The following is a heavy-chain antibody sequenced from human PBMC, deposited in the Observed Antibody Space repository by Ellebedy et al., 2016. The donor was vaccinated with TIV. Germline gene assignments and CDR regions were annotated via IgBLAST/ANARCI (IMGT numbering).Heavy chain of an antibody. J-gene: IGHJ4*02. CDR1: GYSFTSYW. V-gene: IGHV5-51*01. CDR3: ARKPPGIGAAGHDF. CDR2: IYHGDSDT. Sequence: PGGSLRLSCKGSGYSFTSYWVGWVRQLPGKGLEWMGIIYHGDSDTRYSPSFQGQVTISADKSISTAYLQWSSLKASDTAMYYCARKPPGIGAAGHDFWGQGTLVTVSS. D-gene: IGHD6-13*01.